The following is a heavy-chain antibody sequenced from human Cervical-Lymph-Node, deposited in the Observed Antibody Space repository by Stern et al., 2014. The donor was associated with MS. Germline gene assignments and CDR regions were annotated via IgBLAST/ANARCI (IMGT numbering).Heavy chain of an antibody. D-gene: IGHD6-13*01. Sequence: QVQLVESVAEVKKPGSSVKVSCKASGGSFSMDSISWVRQAPGQGLEWMGGLTPMFGTSNYAQKFQGRVTTTADVSTSTAYMELTSLRSEDTAVYFCARDQGGIADSWGQGTLVIVSS. J-gene: IGHJ4*02. V-gene: IGHV1-69*01. CDR2: LTPMFGTS. CDR1: GGSFSMDS. CDR3: ARDQGGIADS.